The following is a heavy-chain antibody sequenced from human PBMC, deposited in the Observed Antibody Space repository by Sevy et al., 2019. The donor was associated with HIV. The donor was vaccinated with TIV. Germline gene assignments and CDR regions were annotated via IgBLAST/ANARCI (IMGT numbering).Heavy chain of an antibody. D-gene: IGHD2-21*02. CDR3: AREGAVTADAFDI. CDR2: IYTSWST. Sequence: SETLSLTCTVSGGPISSYYWSWIRQPAGKGLEWIGRIYTSWSTNYNPSLKSRVNMSVDTSKNQVSLKLSSVTAADTAVYYCAREGAVTADAFDIWGQGTIVTVSS. J-gene: IGHJ3*02. CDR1: GGPISSYY. V-gene: IGHV4-4*07.